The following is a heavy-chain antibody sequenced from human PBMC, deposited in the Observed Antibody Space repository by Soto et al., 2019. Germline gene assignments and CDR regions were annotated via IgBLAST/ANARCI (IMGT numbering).Heavy chain of an antibody. CDR2: IYPTGTT. J-gene: IGHJ6*02. Sequence: QLQLRESGSGLVKPSETLSLTCTVSGGSISSGGYSWSWIRQSPEKGLEWLGCIYPTGTTYYHPSLKTRVTTSVDPSRTQFSLNLTSVTAADTAVYFCARAPPGPSPRWVLWGQGTTVTVSS. V-gene: IGHV4-30-2*06. D-gene: IGHD3-10*01. CDR1: GGSISSGGYS. CDR3: ARAPPGPSPRWVL.